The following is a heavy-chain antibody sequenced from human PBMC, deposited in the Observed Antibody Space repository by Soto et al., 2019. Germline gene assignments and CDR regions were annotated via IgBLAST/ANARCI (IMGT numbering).Heavy chain of an antibody. V-gene: IGHV4-59*01. Sequence: SETLSLTCTVSGGSISSYYWSWIRQPPGKGLEWIGYIYYSGSTNYNPSLKSRVTISVDTSKNQFSLKLSSVTAADTAVYYCARENSSGWYVLDYWGQGTLVTVSS. D-gene: IGHD6-19*01. CDR3: ARENSSGWYVLDY. J-gene: IGHJ4*02. CDR2: IYYSGST. CDR1: GGSISSYY.